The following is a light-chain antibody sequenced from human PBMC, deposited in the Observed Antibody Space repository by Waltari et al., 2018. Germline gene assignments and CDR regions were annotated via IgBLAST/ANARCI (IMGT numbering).Light chain of an antibody. Sequence: QSALTQPPSASGSPGQSVTISCTGTSSDVGGYNYVSWYQHHTGKAPKLMLSEVNKRPSGVPDRFSGSKSGNTASLTVSGLQADDEADYYCTSYAGSHNWVFGGGTKLTVL. CDR3: TSYAGSHNWV. CDR2: EVN. CDR1: SSDVGGYNY. V-gene: IGLV2-8*01. J-gene: IGLJ2*01.